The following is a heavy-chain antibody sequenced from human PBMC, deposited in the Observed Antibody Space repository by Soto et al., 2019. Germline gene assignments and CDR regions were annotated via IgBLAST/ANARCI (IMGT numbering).Heavy chain of an antibody. CDR2: ISGSGGST. CDR1: GFTFSSYA. V-gene: IGHV3-23*01. J-gene: IGHJ3*02. CDR3: AKDARFGPSAIGPGACDI. Sequence: GGSLRLSCAASGFTFSSYAMSWVRQAPGKGLEWVSAISGSGGSTYYADSVKGRFTISRDNSKNTLYLQMNSLRAEDTAVYYCAKDARFGPSAIGPGACDIWGQGTMVTVSS. D-gene: IGHD3-16*01.